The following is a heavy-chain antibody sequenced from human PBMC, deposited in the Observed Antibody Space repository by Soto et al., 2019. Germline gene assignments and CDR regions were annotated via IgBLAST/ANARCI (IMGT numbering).Heavy chain of an antibody. D-gene: IGHD3-3*02. V-gene: IGHV3-21*01. CDR2: ISSSSSYI. Sequence: GGSLRLSCAASGFTFSSYSMNWVRQAPGKGLEWVSSISSSSSYIYYADSVKGRFTISRDNAKNSLYLQMNSLRAEDTAVYYCASIFELAPMTKASYYYGMDVWGQGTTVTVSS. CDR3: ASIFELAPMTKASYYYGMDV. CDR1: GFTFSSYS. J-gene: IGHJ6*02.